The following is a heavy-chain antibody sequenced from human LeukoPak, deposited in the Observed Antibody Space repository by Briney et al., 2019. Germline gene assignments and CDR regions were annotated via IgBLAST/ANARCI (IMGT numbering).Heavy chain of an antibody. CDR2: INSDGSST. CDR1: GFTFSSYW. Sequence: QTGGSLRLSCAASGFTFSSYWMHWVRQAPGRGLVWVSRINSDGSSTSYADSVKGRFTISRDNAKNTLYLQMNSLRAEDTAVYYCARPIAVAGDFYNWFDPWGQGTLVTVSS. CDR3: ARPIAVAGDFYNWFDP. J-gene: IGHJ5*02. V-gene: IGHV3-74*01. D-gene: IGHD6-19*01.